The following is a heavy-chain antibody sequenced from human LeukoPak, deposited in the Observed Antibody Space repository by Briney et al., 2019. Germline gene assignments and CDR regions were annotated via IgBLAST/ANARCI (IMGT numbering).Heavy chain of an antibody. CDR1: GFTFSSYG. J-gene: IGHJ4*02. CDR2: IWYDGSNK. D-gene: IGHD6-19*01. V-gene: IGHV3-33*01. CDR3: ATIAVAGTGY. Sequence: GGSLGLSCAASGFTFSSYGMHWVRQAPGKGLEWVAVIWYDGSNKYYADSVKGRFTISRDNSKNTLYPQMNSLRAEDTAVYYCATIAVAGTGYWGQGTLVTVSS.